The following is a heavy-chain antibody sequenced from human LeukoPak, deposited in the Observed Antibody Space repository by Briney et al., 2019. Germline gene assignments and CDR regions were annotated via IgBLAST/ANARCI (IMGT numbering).Heavy chain of an antibody. CDR1: GYTFTGYS. CDR2: INPNGGGT. D-gene: IGHD6-19*01. V-gene: IGHV1-2*02. CDR3: ARVSVAGTPDRDYFDY. J-gene: IGHJ4*02. Sequence: ASVKVSCKASGYTFTGYSMHWVRQAPGQGLEWMGWINPNGGGTNYAQTFQGRVTMTRDTSISTASMELSRLRSDDAAVYYCARVSVAGTPDRDYFDYWGQGTLVTVSS.